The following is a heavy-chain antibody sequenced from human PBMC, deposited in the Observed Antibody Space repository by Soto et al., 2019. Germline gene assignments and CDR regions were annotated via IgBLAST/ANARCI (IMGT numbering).Heavy chain of an antibody. D-gene: IGHD4-17*01. Sequence: QVQLVESGGGVVQPGRSLRLSCAASGFTFSSYAMHWVRQAPGKGLEWVAVISYDGSNKYYADSVKGRFTISRDNSQNPLYLQMNSLRAVDTAVYYCARDATTVTTGSYDYWGQGTLVTVSS. CDR2: ISYDGSNK. CDR3: ARDATTVTTGSYDY. CDR1: GFTFSSYA. J-gene: IGHJ4*02. V-gene: IGHV3-30-3*01.